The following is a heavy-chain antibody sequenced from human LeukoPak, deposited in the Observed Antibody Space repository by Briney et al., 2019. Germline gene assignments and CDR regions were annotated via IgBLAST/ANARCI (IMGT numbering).Heavy chain of an antibody. CDR3: ARAGYSSGSSFDY. J-gene: IGHJ4*02. CDR1: GVSVSSNSVA. D-gene: IGHD6-19*01. CDR2: TYYRSKWYN. Sequence: SQTLSLTCAISGVSVSSNSVAWNWIRQSPSRGLEWVGGTYYRSKWYNDYAVSVKSRITLNPDTSKNQFSLQLNSVTPEDTAVYYCARAGYSSGSSFDYWGQGTLVTASS. V-gene: IGHV6-1*01.